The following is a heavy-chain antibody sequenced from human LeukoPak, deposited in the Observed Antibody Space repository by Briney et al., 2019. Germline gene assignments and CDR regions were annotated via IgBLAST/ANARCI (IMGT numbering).Heavy chain of an antibody. CDR2: ISGSGGST. Sequence: GGSLRLSCAASGFTFSSYAMSWVRQAPGKGLEWVSAISGSGGSTYYADSVKGRFAISRDNSKNTLYLQMNSLRAEDTAVYYCAKDSITMVREFYYYMDVWGKGTTVTISS. CDR1: GFTFSSYA. D-gene: IGHD3-10*01. CDR3: AKDSITMVREFYYYMDV. V-gene: IGHV3-23*01. J-gene: IGHJ6*03.